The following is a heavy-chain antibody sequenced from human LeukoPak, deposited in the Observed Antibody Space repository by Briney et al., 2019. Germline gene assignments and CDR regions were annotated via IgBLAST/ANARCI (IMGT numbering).Heavy chain of an antibody. Sequence: PSVTLSLTCTVSGGSISSYYWSWIRQPPGKGLEWIGYIYYSGSTNYNPSLKSRVTISVDTSKNQFSLKLSSVTAADTAVYYCAGGELRFDYWGQGTLVTVSS. V-gene: IGHV4-59*08. CDR3: AGGELRFDY. D-gene: IGHD1-26*01. CDR2: IYYSGST. J-gene: IGHJ4*02. CDR1: GGSISSYY.